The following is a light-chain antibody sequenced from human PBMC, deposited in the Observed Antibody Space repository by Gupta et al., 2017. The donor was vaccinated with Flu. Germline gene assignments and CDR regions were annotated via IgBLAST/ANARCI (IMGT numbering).Light chain of an antibody. Sequence: DIQMTQSPSSLSASVGDRVTITCRASQSISSYLNWYQQKPGKAPKLLIYAASSLQSGVPSRFSGSGSGTDFTLTISRLQPEDFATYYCQQSDSNPITFGGGSKVEIK. CDR3: QQSDSNPIT. CDR1: QSISSY. V-gene: IGKV1-39*01. CDR2: AAS. J-gene: IGKJ4*01.